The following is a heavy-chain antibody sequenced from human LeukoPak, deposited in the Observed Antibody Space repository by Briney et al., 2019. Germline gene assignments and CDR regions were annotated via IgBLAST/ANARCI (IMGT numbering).Heavy chain of an antibody. CDR3: AKDFEGDDFWSGYYLSN. D-gene: IGHD3-3*01. J-gene: IGHJ4*02. CDR1: GFTFKNYA. V-gene: IGHV3-23*01. Sequence: GGSLRHSCAASGFTFKNYAMNWVRQSPGQGLEWVSTISGDAVTSWYADSVKGRFTVSRDNSKNIVFLQMNNLRAEDTAVYYCAKDFEGDDFWSGYYLSNWGQGTLVTVSS. CDR2: ISGDAVTS.